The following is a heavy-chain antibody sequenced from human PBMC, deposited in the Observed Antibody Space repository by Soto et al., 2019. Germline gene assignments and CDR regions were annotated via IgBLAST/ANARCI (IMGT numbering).Heavy chain of an antibody. V-gene: IGHV4-59*01. Sequence: SETLSLTCTASGGSISSYYWSWIRQPPGKGLEWIGYIYYSGSTNYNPSLKSRVTISVDTSKNQFSLKLSSVTAADTAVYYCARLFGGSTSLPPYLVDYYMDVWGKGTTVTVSS. D-gene: IGHD2-2*01. CDR2: IYYSGST. J-gene: IGHJ6*03. CDR1: GGSISSYY. CDR3: ARLFGGSTSLPPYLVDYYMDV.